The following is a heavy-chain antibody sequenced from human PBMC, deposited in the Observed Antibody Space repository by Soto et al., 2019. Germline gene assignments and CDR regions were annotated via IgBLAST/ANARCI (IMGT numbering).Heavy chain of an antibody. CDR2: NIPIFGTA. J-gene: IGHJ4*02. D-gene: IGHD4-17*01. CDR1: GGTFSSYA. V-gene: IGHV1-69*12. Sequence: QVQLVQSGAEVKKPGSSVKVSCKASGGTFSSYAISWVRQAPGQGLEWMGGNIPIFGTANYAQKFQGRVTITADDSTRTAYMELSSLRSEDTAVYYCARGSTLRWSNQADFDYWGQGTLVTVSS. CDR3: ARGSTLRWSNQADFDY.